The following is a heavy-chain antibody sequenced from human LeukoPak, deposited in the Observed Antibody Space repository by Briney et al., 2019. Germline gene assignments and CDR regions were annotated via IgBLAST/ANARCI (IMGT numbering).Heavy chain of an antibody. V-gene: IGHV4-59*01. CDR3: ARGNLYCSGGSCEELWFDY. CDR2: IYYSGST. J-gene: IGHJ4*02. Sequence: SETLSLTCTVSGGSISRYYWSWIRQPPGKGLEWIGYIYYSGSTNYNPSLQSRLTISIDTSKNQFSLNLSSVTAADTAVYYCARGNLYCSGGSCEELWFDYWGQGTLVTVSS. CDR1: GGSISRYY. D-gene: IGHD2-15*01.